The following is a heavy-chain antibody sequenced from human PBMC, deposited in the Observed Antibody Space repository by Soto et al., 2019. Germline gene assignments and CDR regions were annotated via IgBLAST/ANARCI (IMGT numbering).Heavy chain of an antibody. J-gene: IGHJ6*02. Sequence: QVQLVQSGAEVKKPGSSVKVSCKASGGTSSNYAINWVRQAPGQGLEWMGGIIPIFGTADYAQKLQGRVTITADESTSTAYMELSSLRSEDTAVYYCASPTVGYYNGMDVWGQGTTVTVSS. D-gene: IGHD4-4*01. CDR2: IIPIFGTA. V-gene: IGHV1-69*12. CDR1: GGTSSNYA. CDR3: ASPTVGYYNGMDV.